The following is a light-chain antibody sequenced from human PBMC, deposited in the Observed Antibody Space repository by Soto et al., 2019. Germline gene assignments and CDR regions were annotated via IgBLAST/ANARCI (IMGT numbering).Light chain of an antibody. CDR1: NSNIGKNF. Sequence: QSVSTQPPSVSAAPGQTVTISCSGTNSNIGKNFVSWYRQSPGTAPNLLLYDNDKRPSGIPDRFTGSRIDTSATLVISGLQTGDEADYYCGTWDTSLFVWVFGGGTKLTVL. CDR3: GTWDTSLFVWV. CDR2: DND. V-gene: IGLV1-51*01. J-gene: IGLJ3*02.